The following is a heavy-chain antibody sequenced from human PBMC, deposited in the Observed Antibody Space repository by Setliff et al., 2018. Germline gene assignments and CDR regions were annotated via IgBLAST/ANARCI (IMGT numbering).Heavy chain of an antibody. CDR2: IYHSGST. Sequence: PSETLSLTFAVSGYSISSGYYWGWIRQPPGKGLEWIGSIYHSGSTYYNPSLKSRVTISVDTSKNQFSLKLSSVTAADTAAYYCARQGSGYDYVWLDYYYYGMDVWGQGTTVTVSS. D-gene: IGHD5-12*01. J-gene: IGHJ6*02. CDR3: ARQGSGYDYVWLDYYYYGMDV. CDR1: GYSISSGYY. V-gene: IGHV4-38-2*01.